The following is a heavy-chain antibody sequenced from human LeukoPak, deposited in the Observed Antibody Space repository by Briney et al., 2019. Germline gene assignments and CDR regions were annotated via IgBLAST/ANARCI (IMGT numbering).Heavy chain of an antibody. V-gene: IGHV3-33*01. CDR1: GFTFSSYG. J-gene: IGHJ4*02. CDR3: VRDTAVAGTEFDY. CDR2: IWYDGSNK. Sequence: GGSLRLSCAASGFTFSSYGMHWVRQAPGKGLEWVAVIWYDGSNKYYADSVKGRFTISRDNSKNTLYLQMNSLRAEDTAVYYCVRDTAVAGTEFDYWGQGTLVTVSS. D-gene: IGHD6-19*01.